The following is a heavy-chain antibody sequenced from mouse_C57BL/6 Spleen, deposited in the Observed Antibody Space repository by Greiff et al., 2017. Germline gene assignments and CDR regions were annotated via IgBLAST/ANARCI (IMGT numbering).Heavy chain of an antibody. J-gene: IGHJ2*01. Sequence: VKLQQPGAELVMPGASVKLSCKASGYTFTSYWMHWVKQRPGQGLEWIGEIDPSGSYTNYNQKFKGKSTLTVDKSSSTAYMQLSSLTSEDSAVYYCASGKSITTVFDYWGQGTTLTVSS. CDR3: ASGKSITTVFDY. D-gene: IGHD1-1*01. CDR1: GYTFTSYW. V-gene: IGHV1-69*01. CDR2: IDPSGSYT.